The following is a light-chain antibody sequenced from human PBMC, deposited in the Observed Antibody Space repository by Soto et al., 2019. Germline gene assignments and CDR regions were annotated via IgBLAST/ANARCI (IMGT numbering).Light chain of an antibody. CDR2: AAS. Sequence: DIQMTQSPSSLSASVGDRVTITCRASQSISSYLNWYQQKPGKAPELLIYAASSFQSGVPSRFSGSGSVTDFTLTIISMQPEDFATYYCQQSYSTPYTFGQGTKMQIK. CDR3: QQSYSTPYT. CDR1: QSISSY. J-gene: IGKJ2*01. V-gene: IGKV1-39*01.